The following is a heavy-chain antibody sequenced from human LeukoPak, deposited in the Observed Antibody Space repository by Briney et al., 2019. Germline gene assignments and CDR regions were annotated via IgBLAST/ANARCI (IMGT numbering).Heavy chain of an antibody. J-gene: IGHJ4*02. D-gene: IGHD1-1*01. Sequence: ASVKVSCKASGYTFTGYYVHGVRQAPGHERDWMGWINPNSGGTNYAQKFQGRVTMTRDTSISTAYMELSRLRSDDTAVYYCARSTRYNWNDDYWGQGTLVTVSS. CDR3: ARSTRYNWNDDY. CDR2: INPNSGGT. CDR1: GYTFTGYY. V-gene: IGHV1-2*02.